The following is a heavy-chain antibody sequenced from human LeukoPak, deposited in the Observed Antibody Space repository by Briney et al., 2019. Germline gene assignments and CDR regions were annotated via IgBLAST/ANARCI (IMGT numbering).Heavy chain of an antibody. V-gene: IGHV3-23*01. CDR2: ISGSGDST. Sequence: PGRSLRLSCAASGFTFSSYVMSWVRQAPGKGLEWVSVISGSGDSTYYADSVRGRFTISRDNSKNTLYLQMNSLRAEDTAVYYCARVNGFTEYWGQGTLVTVSS. CDR3: ARVNGFTEY. D-gene: IGHD2-8*01. CDR1: GFTFSSYV. J-gene: IGHJ4*02.